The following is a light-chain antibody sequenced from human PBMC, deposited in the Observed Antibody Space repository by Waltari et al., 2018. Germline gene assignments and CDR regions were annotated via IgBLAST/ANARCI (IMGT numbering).Light chain of an antibody. V-gene: IGKV1-5*03. CDR1: QSISNL. CDR2: LAS. J-gene: IGKJ1*01. CDR3: QQYNTYSGWT. Sequence: DIQMTQSPSTLSASVGDSVIIPCRASQSISNLLAWYQQKPGQAPNLLIYLASRLQSGVPSRFSGSGSGTEFNLTISCLQPDDFATYYCQQYNTYSGWTFGQGTKVEIK.